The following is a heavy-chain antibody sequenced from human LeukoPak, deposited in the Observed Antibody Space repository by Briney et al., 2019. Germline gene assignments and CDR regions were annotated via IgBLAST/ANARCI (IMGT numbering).Heavy chain of an antibody. V-gene: IGHV4-59*01. Sequence: SETLSLTCTVSGGSISNYYWSWIRQPPGKGLEWIGYISYSGSTNYNPSLKSRVTISVDTSKNQFSLKLRSVTTADTAVYYCARALLRPWFDPWGQGALVTVSS. CDR1: GGSISNYY. CDR3: ARALLRPWFDP. J-gene: IGHJ5*02. CDR2: ISYSGST. D-gene: IGHD3-16*01.